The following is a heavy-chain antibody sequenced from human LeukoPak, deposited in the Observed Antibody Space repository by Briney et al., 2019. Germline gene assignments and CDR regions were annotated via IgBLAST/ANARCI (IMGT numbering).Heavy chain of an antibody. J-gene: IGHJ4*02. CDR3: VRDPSEVGAL. CDR1: GYTFTGYY. CDR2: INPNNGGT. V-gene: IGHV1-2*02. D-gene: IGHD1-26*01. Sequence: GASVKVSCKASGYTFTGYYMHWVRQAPGQGLEWMGWINPNNGGTNYAQKFQGRVTMTSDTSISTAYMELRRLRSDDAAVYYCVRDPSEVGALWGQGPLVTVSS.